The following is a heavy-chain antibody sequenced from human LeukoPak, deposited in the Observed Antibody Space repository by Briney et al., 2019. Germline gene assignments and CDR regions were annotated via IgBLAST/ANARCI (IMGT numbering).Heavy chain of an antibody. J-gene: IGHJ4*02. Sequence: GASVKVSCKASGYTFTSYGISWVRQAPGQGLEWMGWISAYNGNTNYAQKLQGRVTMTTDTSTSTAYMELRSLRSDDTAVYYCARDYTKMVRAYSGVFDYWGQGTLVTVSS. CDR3: ARDYTKMVRAYSGVFDY. CDR2: ISAYNGNT. CDR1: GYTFTSYG. V-gene: IGHV1-18*01. D-gene: IGHD2-15*01.